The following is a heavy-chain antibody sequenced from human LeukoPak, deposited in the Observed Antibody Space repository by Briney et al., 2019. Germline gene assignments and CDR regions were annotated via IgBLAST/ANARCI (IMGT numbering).Heavy chain of an antibody. V-gene: IGHV1-24*01. CDR1: GYTLTELS. D-gene: IGHD6-13*01. J-gene: IGHJ4*02. CDR3: ARGGRAAAGSGFGY. Sequence: ASVTVSCKVSGYTLTELSMHWVRQAPGKGLEWMGGFDPEDGETIYAQKFQGRVTMTEDTSTDTAYMELSSLRSEDTAVYYCARGGRAAAGSGFGYWGQGTLVTVSS. CDR2: FDPEDGET.